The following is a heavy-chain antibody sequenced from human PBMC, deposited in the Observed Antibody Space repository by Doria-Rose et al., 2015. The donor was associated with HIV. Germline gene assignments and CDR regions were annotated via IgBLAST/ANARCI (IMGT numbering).Heavy chain of an antibody. V-gene: IGHV4-31*03. J-gene: IGHJ4*02. D-gene: IGHD5-12*01. CDR3: ARGGGYDPGLY. Sequence: QVQLQESGPGLVKPSQTLSLNCTVSGDSISSSGFYWNWIRHLPGKGLEWIGYTYYSGSAYYNPSLKSRLTISVDTSKNQFSLALRSVTAADTAVYYCARGGGYDPGLYWGQGNLVTVSS. CDR2: TYYSGSA. CDR1: GDSISSSGFY.